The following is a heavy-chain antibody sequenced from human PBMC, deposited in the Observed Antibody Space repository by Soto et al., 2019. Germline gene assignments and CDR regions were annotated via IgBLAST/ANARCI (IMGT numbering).Heavy chain of an antibody. CDR1: GFPFSSYG. CDR3: AKDFKVTQLAYYYYGMDV. Sequence: GGSLRLSCAASGFPFSSYGMHWVRQAPGKGLEWVAVISYDGSNKYYADSVKGRFTISRDNSKNTLYLQMNSLRAEDTAVYYCAKDFKVTQLAYYYYGMDVWGQGTTVIVSS. J-gene: IGHJ6*02. V-gene: IGHV3-30*18. CDR2: ISYDGSNK. D-gene: IGHD5-18*01.